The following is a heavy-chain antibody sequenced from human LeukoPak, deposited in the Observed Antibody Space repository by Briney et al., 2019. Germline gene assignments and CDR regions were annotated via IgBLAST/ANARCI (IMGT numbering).Heavy chain of an antibody. Sequence: SETLTLTCTVSGGSISYSNSYWGWIRQPPGKGLEWIGNIYFSGSTYYKQSLKSRVTISVDTSKNQFSLKLRSVTAADTAVYYCARASCGGGTCYDSRGWFDPWGQGTLVTVSS. V-gene: IGHV4-39*07. CDR3: ARASCGGGTCYDSRGWFDP. D-gene: IGHD2-15*01. CDR2: IYFSGST. CDR1: GGSISYSNSY. J-gene: IGHJ5*02.